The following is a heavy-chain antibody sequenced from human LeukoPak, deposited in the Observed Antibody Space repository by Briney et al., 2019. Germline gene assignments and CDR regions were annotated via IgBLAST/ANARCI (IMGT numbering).Heavy chain of an antibody. D-gene: IGHD5-18*01. Sequence: GGSLRLSCAASGFTVSSNYMSWVRQAPGKGLEWVSAISGSGGSTYYADSVKGRFTISRDNSKNTLYLQMNSLRAEDTAVYYCAKGGYSYGYVNYYYMDVWGKGTTVTISS. V-gene: IGHV3-23*01. J-gene: IGHJ6*03. CDR2: ISGSGGST. CDR1: GFTVSSNY. CDR3: AKGGYSYGYVNYYYMDV.